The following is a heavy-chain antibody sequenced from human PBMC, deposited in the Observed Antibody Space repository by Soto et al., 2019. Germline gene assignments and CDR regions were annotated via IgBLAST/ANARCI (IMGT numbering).Heavy chain of an antibody. Sequence: GGSLRLSCAASGFTFSSYSMNWVRQAPGKGLEWVSYISSSSSTIYYADSMKGRFTIARDNAKNSLYLQMSSLRAEDTAVYYCARTPTEDAFDIWGQGTMVTVSS. CDR1: GFTFSSYS. CDR2: ISSSSSTI. V-gene: IGHV3-48*01. J-gene: IGHJ3*02. D-gene: IGHD4-17*01. CDR3: ARTPTEDAFDI.